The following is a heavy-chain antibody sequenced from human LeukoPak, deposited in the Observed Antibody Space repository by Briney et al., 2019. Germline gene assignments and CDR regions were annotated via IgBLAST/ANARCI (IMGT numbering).Heavy chain of an antibody. CDR2: MNPNSGNT. J-gene: IGHJ3*02. D-gene: IGHD2-21*01. Sequence: GASVKVSCQASGYTFTSYDINWVRQATGQGLEWMGWMNPNSGNTGYAQKFQGRVTITRNTSISTAYMELSSLRSEDTAVYYCARDGYCGGDCYSEDAFDIWGQGTMVTVSS. V-gene: IGHV1-8*03. CDR1: GYTFTSYD. CDR3: ARDGYCGGDCYSEDAFDI.